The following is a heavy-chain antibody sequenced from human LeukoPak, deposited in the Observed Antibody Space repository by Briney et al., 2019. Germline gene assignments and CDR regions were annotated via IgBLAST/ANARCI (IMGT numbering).Heavy chain of an antibody. V-gene: IGHV3-30*02. Sequence: GGSLRLSCAASGFTFSSCGMHWVRQAPGKGLEWVTFIRYDGSDKYYADSVRGRITISRENSKNTLYLQMNSLRAEDTALYYCAKDLRGLIAGIENWGQGTLVTVSS. CDR1: GFTFSSCG. J-gene: IGHJ4*02. CDR2: IRYDGSDK. D-gene: IGHD3-10*01. CDR3: AKDLRGLIAGIEN.